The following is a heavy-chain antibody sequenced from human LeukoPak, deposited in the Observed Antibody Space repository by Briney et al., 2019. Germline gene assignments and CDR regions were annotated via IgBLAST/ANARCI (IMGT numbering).Heavy chain of an antibody. CDR1: GFAFSSYS. V-gene: IGHV3-21*01. CDR2: ISSSSSYI. Sequence: GGSLRLSCAASGFAFSSYSMNWVRQAPGKGPEWVSSISSSSSYIYYADSMKGRFTISRDNAKNSLYLQMNSLRAEDTAVYYCARNNWFGEFENWFDPWGQGTLVTVSS. CDR3: ARNNWFGEFENWFDP. J-gene: IGHJ5*02. D-gene: IGHD3-10*01.